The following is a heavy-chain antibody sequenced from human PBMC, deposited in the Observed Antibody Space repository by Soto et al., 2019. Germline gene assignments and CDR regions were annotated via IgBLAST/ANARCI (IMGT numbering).Heavy chain of an antibody. D-gene: IGHD2-15*01. Sequence: ASVKVSCKSSGYTFDSYVSSWVRQAPGQGLEWMGWISAYNGNTNYAQKLQGRVTMTTDTSTSTAYMELRSLRSDDTAVYYCARVVVAATLYYAMDVWGQGTTVTVSS. CDR1: GYTFDSYV. CDR2: ISAYNGNT. CDR3: ARVVVAATLYYAMDV. V-gene: IGHV1-18*04. J-gene: IGHJ6*02.